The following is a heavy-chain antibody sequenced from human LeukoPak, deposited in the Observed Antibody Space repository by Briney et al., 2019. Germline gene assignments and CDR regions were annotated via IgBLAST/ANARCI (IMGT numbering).Heavy chain of an antibody. J-gene: IGHJ6*03. V-gene: IGHV3-33*06. CDR1: GFIFREYA. Sequence: TGGSLRLSCAASGFIFREYAMTWVRQAPGKGLEWVAVIWYDGSNKYYADSVKGRFTISRDNSKNTLYLQMNSLRAEDTAVYYCAKPPRAAEYYYYYYMDVWGKGTTVTVSS. CDR2: IWYDGSNK. CDR3: AKPPRAAEYYYYYYMDV.